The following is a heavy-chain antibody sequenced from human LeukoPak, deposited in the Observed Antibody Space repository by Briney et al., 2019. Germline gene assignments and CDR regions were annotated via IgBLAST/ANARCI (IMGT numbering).Heavy chain of an antibody. CDR1: GFTFSSYW. D-gene: IGHD1-26*01. J-gene: IGHJ4*02. Sequence: GGSLRLSCAASGFTFSSYWMNWVRQAPGKGLVWVSRIASDGSSTTYADSVKGRFSISRDNAKNTLYLQVNSLRAEDAAVYYCAKGGKWDVTPFDYWGQGTLVTVSS. V-gene: IGHV3-74*01. CDR2: IASDGSST. CDR3: AKGGKWDVTPFDY.